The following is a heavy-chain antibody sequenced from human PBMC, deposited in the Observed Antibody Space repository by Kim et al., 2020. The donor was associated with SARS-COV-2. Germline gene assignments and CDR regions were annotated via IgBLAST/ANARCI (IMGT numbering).Heavy chain of an antibody. J-gene: IGHJ4*02. V-gene: IGHV3-30*04. CDR1: GFTFSSYA. Sequence: GGSLRLSCAASGFTFSSYAMHWVRQAPGKGLEWVAVISYDGSNKYYVDSVKGRFTISRDNSKNTLYLQMNSLRAEDTAVYYCAREQTGTTSYWGQGTLVTVSS. CDR2: ISYDGSNK. CDR3: AREQTGTTSY. D-gene: IGHD1-7*01.